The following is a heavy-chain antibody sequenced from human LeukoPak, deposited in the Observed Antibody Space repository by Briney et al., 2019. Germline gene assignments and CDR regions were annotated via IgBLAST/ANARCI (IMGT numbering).Heavy chain of an antibody. CDR2: IYHSGST. CDR3: AREHSELDGRP. CDR1: GGSISSGGYY. J-gene: IGHJ5*02. Sequence: PSQTLSLTCTVSGGSISSGGYYWSWIRQPPGKGLEWIGYIYHSGSTYYNPSLKSRVTISVDRSKNQFSLKLSSVTAADTAVYYCAREHSELDGRPWGQGTLVTVSS. D-gene: IGHD1-26*01. V-gene: IGHV4-30-2*01.